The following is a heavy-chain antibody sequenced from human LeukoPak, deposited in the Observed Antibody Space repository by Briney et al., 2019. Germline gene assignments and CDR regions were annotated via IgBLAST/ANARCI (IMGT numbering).Heavy chain of an antibody. D-gene: IGHD2-21*02. J-gene: IGHJ4*02. V-gene: IGHV3-21*01. CDR3: ARIRTYGVTPYFDY. Sequence: GGFLRLSCAASGFTFSSYSMNWVRQAPGKGLEWVSSISSSSSYIYYADSVKGRFTISRDNAKNSLYLQMNSLRAEDTAVYYCARIRTYGVTPYFDYWGQGTLVTVSS. CDR2: ISSSSSYI. CDR1: GFTFSSYS.